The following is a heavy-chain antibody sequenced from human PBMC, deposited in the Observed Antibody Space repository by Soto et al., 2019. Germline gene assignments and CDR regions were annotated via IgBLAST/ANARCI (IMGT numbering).Heavy chain of an antibody. D-gene: IGHD6-19*01. J-gene: IGHJ6*02. Sequence: QLQLQGSGPGLVKPSETLSLTCTVSGDSITSSSFCWGWIRQPPGKGLEWIGTICYSGSTYYNPSLQSRVTMSVDTSKNQFSLKLSSVTAADTGVYYCARLDGNSADYYYGMDVWGRGTTVTVSS. CDR1: GDSITSSSFC. CDR3: ARLDGNSADYYYGMDV. CDR2: ICYSGST. V-gene: IGHV4-39*01.